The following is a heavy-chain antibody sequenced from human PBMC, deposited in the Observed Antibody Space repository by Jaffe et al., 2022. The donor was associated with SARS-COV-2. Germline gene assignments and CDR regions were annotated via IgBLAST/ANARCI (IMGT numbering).Heavy chain of an antibody. J-gene: IGHJ4*02. CDR2: LSFSGSVS. CDR3: AKGVVGSGWYDNTGEAY. V-gene: IGHV3-23*01. D-gene: IGHD6-19*01. Sequence: EVQLLESGGGLVQPGGSLRLSCVASGFTFRTYAMTWVRQAPGKGLELVASLSFSGSVSYYADSVKGRFTVSRDNSKNTLYLQMNTLRGDDTAIYYCAKGVVGSGWYDNTGEAYWGPGTLVTVSS. CDR1: GFTFRTYA.